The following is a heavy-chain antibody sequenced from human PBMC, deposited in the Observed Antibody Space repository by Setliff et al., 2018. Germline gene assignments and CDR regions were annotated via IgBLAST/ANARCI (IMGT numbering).Heavy chain of an antibody. Sequence: PSETLSLTCAVSGYSISSGYNWGWIRQPPGKGLEWIASIYYRGSTSYNSSLKSRVSISVDTSKNQFSLNLNSVTAADTAVCYCATLTGDRGVDYWGQGRLVTVSS. CDR3: ATLTGDRGVDY. D-gene: IGHD7-27*01. V-gene: IGHV4-38-2*01. J-gene: IGHJ4*02. CDR2: IYYRGST. CDR1: GYSISSGYN.